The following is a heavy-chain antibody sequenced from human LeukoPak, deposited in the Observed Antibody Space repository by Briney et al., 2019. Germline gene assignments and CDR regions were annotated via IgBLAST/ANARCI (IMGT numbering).Heavy chain of an antibody. CDR3: ASHYGSGHGYYYYGMDV. CDR1: GFTFSSYW. Sequence: GGSLRLSCAASGFTFSSYWMTWVRQAPGTGLEWVASIKQDGTEENYVDSVRGRFTISRDNAKNSLSLQMGGLRAEDTAVYYCASHYGSGHGYYYYGMDVWGKGTTVIVSS. J-gene: IGHJ6*04. D-gene: IGHD3-10*01. CDR2: IKQDGTEE. V-gene: IGHV3-7*03.